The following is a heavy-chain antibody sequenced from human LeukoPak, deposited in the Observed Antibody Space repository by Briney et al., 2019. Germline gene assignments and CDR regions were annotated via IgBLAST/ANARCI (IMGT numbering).Heavy chain of an antibody. CDR1: GFTFSSYS. CDR2: ISSSSSYI. CDR3: AREGYDFWSGYSVFDY. Sequence: GGSLRLSCAASGFTFSSYSMNWVRQAPGKGLEGVSSISSSSSYIYYADSVKGRFTISRDNAKNSLYLQMNSLRAEDTAVYYCAREGYDFWSGYSVFDYWGQGTLVTVSS. J-gene: IGHJ4*02. D-gene: IGHD3-3*01. V-gene: IGHV3-21*01.